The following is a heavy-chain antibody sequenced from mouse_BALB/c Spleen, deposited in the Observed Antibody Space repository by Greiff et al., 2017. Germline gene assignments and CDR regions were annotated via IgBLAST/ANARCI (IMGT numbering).Heavy chain of an antibody. J-gene: IGHJ3*01. CDR2: IDPSDSYT. V-gene: IGHV1-69*02. CDR1: GYTFTSYW. Sequence: QVQLQQPGAELVKPGASVKLSCTASGYTFTSYWMHWVKQRPGQGLEWIGEIDPSDSYTNYNQKFKGKATLTVDKSSSTAYMQLSSLTSEDSAVYYCARNYGSSWGFAYWGQGTLVTVSA. CDR3: ARNYGSSWGFAY. D-gene: IGHD1-1*01.